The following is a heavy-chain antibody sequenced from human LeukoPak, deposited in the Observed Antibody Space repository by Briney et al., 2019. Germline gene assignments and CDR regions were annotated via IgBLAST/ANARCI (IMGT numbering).Heavy chain of an antibody. CDR3: ARGGYSYGIGDY. CDR1: GFTFSSYE. CDR2: ISSSGSTI. D-gene: IGHD5-18*01. V-gene: IGHV3-48*03. J-gene: IGHJ4*02. Sequence: GGSLRLSCAASGFTFSSYEMNWVRQAAGKGLEWVSYISSSGSTIYYADSVKGRFTISRDNAKNSLYLQMNSLRAEDTAVYYCARGGYSYGIGDYWGQGTLVTVSS.